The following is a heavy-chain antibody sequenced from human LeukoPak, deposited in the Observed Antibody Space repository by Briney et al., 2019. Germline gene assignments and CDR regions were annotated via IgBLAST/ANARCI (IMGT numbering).Heavy chain of an antibody. CDR2: IYYSGST. CDR1: GGSISSYY. CDR3: ARDDYGDYVGAFDI. V-gene: IGHV4-59*01. J-gene: IGHJ3*02. D-gene: IGHD4-17*01. Sequence: SETLSLTCTVSGGSISSYYWSWIRQPPGKGLEWIGYIYYSGSTNYNPSLKSRVTISVDTSKNQFSLKLSSVTAADTAVYYCARDDYGDYVGAFDIWGQGTMVTVFS.